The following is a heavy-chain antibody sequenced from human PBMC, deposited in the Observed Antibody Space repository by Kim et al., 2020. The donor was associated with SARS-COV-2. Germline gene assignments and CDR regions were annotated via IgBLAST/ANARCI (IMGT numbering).Heavy chain of an antibody. CDR1: GYTFTNYN. CDR2: MNPNSGNT. V-gene: IGHV1-8*01. Sequence: ASVKVSCKASGYTFTNYNINWVRQATGQGLEWMGWMNPNSGNTDYAQKFQGRVTMTRNTSINTAYMELSSLRSEDTAVYYCSRHALTTDSWVQGTLVSVSS. CDR3: SRHALTTDS. J-gene: IGHJ4*02.